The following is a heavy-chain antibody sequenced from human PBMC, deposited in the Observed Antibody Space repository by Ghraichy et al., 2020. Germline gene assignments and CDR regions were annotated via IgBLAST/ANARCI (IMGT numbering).Heavy chain of an antibody. J-gene: IGHJ6*02. D-gene: IGHD3-22*01. CDR3: ARGDPPNYYDSSGYYSAYYYGMDV. CDR1: GYTFTSYD. CDR2: MNPNSGNT. Sequence: ASVKVSCKASGYTFTSYDINWVRQATGQGLEWMGWMNPNSGNTGYAQKFQGRVTMTRNTSISTAYMELSSLRSEDTAVYYCARGDPPNYYDSSGYYSAYYYGMDVWGQGTTVTVSS. V-gene: IGHV1-8*01.